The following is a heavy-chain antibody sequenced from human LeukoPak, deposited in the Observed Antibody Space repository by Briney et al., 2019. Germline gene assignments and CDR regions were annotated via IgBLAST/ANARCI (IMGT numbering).Heavy chain of an antibody. Sequence: PSETLSLTCAVSGGSISSDNWWSWVRQPPGKGLEWIGEIYHSGSTNYNPSLKSRVTISVDTSKNQFSLKLSSVTAADTAVYYCARGRGLHWFDPWGQGTLVTVSS. J-gene: IGHJ5*02. CDR2: IYHSGST. CDR1: GGSISSDNW. D-gene: IGHD5/OR15-5a*01. CDR3: ARGRGLHWFDP. V-gene: IGHV4-4*02.